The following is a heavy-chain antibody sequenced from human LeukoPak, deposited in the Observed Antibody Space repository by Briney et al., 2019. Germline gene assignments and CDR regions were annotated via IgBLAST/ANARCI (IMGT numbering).Heavy chain of an antibody. Sequence: GGSLRLSCAASKFSVSNNYMTWVRQAPGKGLEWVSIIYMDGSTYYADSVKGRFTISRDNSKNTLYLQMNSLRAEDTAVYYCASAFYGGNPDAGYWGQGTLVTVSS. CDR1: KFSVSNNY. CDR2: IYMDGST. J-gene: IGHJ4*02. CDR3: ASAFYGGNPDAGY. D-gene: IGHD4-23*01. V-gene: IGHV3-53*01.